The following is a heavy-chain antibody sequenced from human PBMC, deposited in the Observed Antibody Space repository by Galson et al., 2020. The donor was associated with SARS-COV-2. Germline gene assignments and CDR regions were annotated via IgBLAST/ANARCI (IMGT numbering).Heavy chain of an antibody. D-gene: IGHD3-3*01. CDR1: GFTFSSYS. CDR3: ARGPVTIFGVGYFDY. Sequence: NSGGSLRLSCAASGFTFSSYSMNWVRQAPGKGLEWVSSISSSSSYIYYADSVKGRFTISRDNAKNSLYLQMNSLRAEDTAVYYCARGPVTIFGVGYFDYWGQGTLVTVSS. J-gene: IGHJ4*02. CDR2: ISSSSSYI. V-gene: IGHV3-21*01.